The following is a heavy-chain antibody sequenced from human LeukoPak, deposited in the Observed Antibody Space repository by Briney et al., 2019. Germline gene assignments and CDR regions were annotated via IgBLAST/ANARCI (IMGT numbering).Heavy chain of an antibody. CDR3: ARERRTLPAFDY. J-gene: IGHJ4*02. Sequence: ASVKVSCKASGYTFTGYYMYWVRQAPGQGLEWMGWINPNSGGTNYAQKLQGRVTMTRETSISTAYMELSSLRSDDTAVYYCARERRTLPAFDYWGQGTQVTVSS. CDR2: INPNSGGT. V-gene: IGHV1-2*02. D-gene: IGHD1-14*01. CDR1: GYTFTGYY.